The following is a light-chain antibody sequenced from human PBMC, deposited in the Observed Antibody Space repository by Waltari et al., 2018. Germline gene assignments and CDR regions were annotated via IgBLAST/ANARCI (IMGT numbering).Light chain of an antibody. V-gene: IGKV3-20*01. CDR1: QSVSSNY. CDR3: QQYGSSPLT. Sequence: DIVLTQSPGTLSLSPGERVPLSCRASQSVSSNYLGWYQQKPGQPPRLLIYGASSRATGIPDRFSGSGSGTDFTLTISRLEPEDFAVYYCQQYGSSPLTFGGGTKVEIK. CDR2: GAS. J-gene: IGKJ4*01.